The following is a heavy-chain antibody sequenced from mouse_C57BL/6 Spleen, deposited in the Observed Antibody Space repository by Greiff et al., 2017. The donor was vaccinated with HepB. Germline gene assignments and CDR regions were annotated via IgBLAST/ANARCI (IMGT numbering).Heavy chain of an antibody. V-gene: IGHV1-76*01. D-gene: IGHD2-3*01. CDR2: IYPGSGNT. J-gene: IGHJ2*01. CDR1: GYTFTDYY. Sequence: VMLVESGAELVRPGASVKLSCKASGYTFTDYYINWVKQRPGQGLEWIARIYPGSGNTYYNEKFKGKATLTAEKSSSTAYMQLSSLTSEDSAVYFCARWLGDGYLFDYWGQGTTLTVSS. CDR3: ARWLGDGYLFDY.